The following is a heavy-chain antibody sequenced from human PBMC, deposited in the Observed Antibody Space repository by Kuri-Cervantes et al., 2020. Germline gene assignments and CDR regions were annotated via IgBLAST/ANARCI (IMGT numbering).Heavy chain of an antibody. CDR1: GGSISSSSYY. J-gene: IGHJ4*02. Sequence: SETLSLTCTVSGGSISSSSYYWGWIRQPPGKGLEWIGSIYYSGSTYYNPSLKSRVTISVYTSKNQFSLKLSSVTAADTAVYYCARPGSPLAVAGSFDYWGQGTLVTVSS. CDR2: IYYSGST. V-gene: IGHV4-39*07. D-gene: IGHD6-19*01. CDR3: ARPGSPLAVAGSFDY.